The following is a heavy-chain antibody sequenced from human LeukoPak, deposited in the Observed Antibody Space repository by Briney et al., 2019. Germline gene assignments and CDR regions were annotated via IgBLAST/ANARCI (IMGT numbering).Heavy chain of an antibody. V-gene: IGHV3-15*01. D-gene: IGHD3-10*01. CDR1: GFPFSDDW. J-gene: IGHJ4*02. CDR3: TTVTMVRDYDY. Sequence: SGGSLRLSCAASGFPFSDDWMSWVRQAPGKGLEWVGRIKKKGDGGTTDYAAPVKGRFTISRDDSKNMLYLEMSNLKIEDTAVYHCTTVTMVRDYDYWGQGTLVTVSS. CDR2: IKKKGDGGTT.